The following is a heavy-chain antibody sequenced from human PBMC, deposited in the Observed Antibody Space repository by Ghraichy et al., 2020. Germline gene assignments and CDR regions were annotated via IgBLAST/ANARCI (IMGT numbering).Heavy chain of an antibody. CDR1: GYSISSGYY. J-gene: IGHJ5*02. CDR2: IYHSGST. D-gene: IGHD3-16*02. Sequence: SETLSLTCNVSGYSISSGYYWGWIRQPPGKGLEWIGGIYHSGSTNYNPSLKSRVTISVNTSKNQFSLKLISVIAADTAVYYCARHYDYVWGNYRHRHWFDPWGQGTLVTVSS. CDR3: ARHYDYVWGNYRHRHWFDP. V-gene: IGHV4-38-2*02.